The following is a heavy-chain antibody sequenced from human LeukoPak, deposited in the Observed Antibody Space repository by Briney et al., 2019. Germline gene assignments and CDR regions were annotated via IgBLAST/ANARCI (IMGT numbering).Heavy chain of an antibody. CDR3: ARGVLWQQGSRYFDY. Sequence: ASVKVSCKASGYTFTGYYMHWVRQAPGLGLEGMGWINPNSGGTNYAQKFQGRVTMTRDTSISTAYMELSRLRSDDTAVYYCARGVLWQQGSRYFDYWGQGTLVTVSS. CDR1: GYTFTGYY. CDR2: INPNSGGT. D-gene: IGHD3-10*01. J-gene: IGHJ4*02. V-gene: IGHV1-2*02.